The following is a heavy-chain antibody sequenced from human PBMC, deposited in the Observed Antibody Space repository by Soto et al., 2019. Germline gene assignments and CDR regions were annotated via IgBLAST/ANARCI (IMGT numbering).Heavy chain of an antibody. CDR2: VYFNENT. D-gene: IGHD3-10*01. Sequence: QVLLLESGPGLVKSSQTLSLTCSISGGSISSGGYYWSWVRQRPGKGLEWIGYVYFNENTYYNPSLKTRVSISVGSSKSQFSLRLSSVTAADAAIYYCARQITMVRGIDFWGPGISVSVSS. V-gene: IGHV4-31*03. CDR3: ARQITMVRGIDF. J-gene: IGHJ4*02. CDR1: GGSISSGGYY.